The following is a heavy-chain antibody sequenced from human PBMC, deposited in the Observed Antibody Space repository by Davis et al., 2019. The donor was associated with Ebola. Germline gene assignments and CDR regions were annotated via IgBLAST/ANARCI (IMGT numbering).Heavy chain of an antibody. CDR2: ISSDGGIT. J-gene: IGHJ4*02. CDR1: GFTFSRYW. Sequence: PGGSLRLSCAASGFTFSRYWMHWVRQAPGKGLVYVSRISSDGGITSYADSVKGRFTISRDNSKNTLYLQMNSLRPEDTAVYYCANYDSSGYYRAEDYWGQGTLVTVSS. D-gene: IGHD3-22*01. CDR3: ANYDSSGYYRAEDY. V-gene: IGHV3-74*01.